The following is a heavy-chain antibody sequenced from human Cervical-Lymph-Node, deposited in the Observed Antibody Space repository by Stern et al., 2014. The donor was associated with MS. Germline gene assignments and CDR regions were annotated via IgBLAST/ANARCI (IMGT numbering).Heavy chain of an antibody. CDR3: ARATSTTTVTTPYYGLDV. V-gene: IGHV3-30*04. D-gene: IGHD4-17*01. J-gene: IGHJ6*02. CDR1: GFTFSNHA. Sequence: VQLVESGGGVVQPGRSLRLSCVVSGFTFSNHAMHWVRQAPGKGLEWVTVISYDGRNEYYTDSVQGRFTVSRDHSKNTLYLQMNRLRPDDTAVYYCARATSTTTVTTPYYGLDVWGQGTTVTVSS. CDR2: ISYDGRNE.